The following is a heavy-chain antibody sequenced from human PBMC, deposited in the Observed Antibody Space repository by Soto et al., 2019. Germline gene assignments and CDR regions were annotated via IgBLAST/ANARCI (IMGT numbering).Heavy chain of an antibody. CDR2: INLDDSDT. Sequence: PGESLKISCKASGDTFSSFWIAWVRQGPEKGLEWMGTINLDDSDTTYSPSFQGQVTISADKSLNTAYLQWNSLKASDTAIFFCAKSDYFHTSGSLYGLDVWGQGTTVTVSS. CDR3: AKSDYFHTSGSLYGLDV. V-gene: IGHV5-51*01. CDR1: GDTFSSFW. J-gene: IGHJ6*02. D-gene: IGHD3-22*01.